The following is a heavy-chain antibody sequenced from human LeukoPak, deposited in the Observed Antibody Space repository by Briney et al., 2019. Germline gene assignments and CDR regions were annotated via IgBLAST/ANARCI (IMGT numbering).Heavy chain of an antibody. Sequence: GGSLRLSCAASAFTFSSYAMNWVRQAPGKGLQCVLVISASGGSTSYADSVKGRFIISRDNSKNMLFLQMDSLRAEDTAVYYCATWNSDWEFAYWGQGTLVSVSS. V-gene: IGHV3-23*01. D-gene: IGHD1/OR15-1a*01. CDR1: AFTFSSYA. J-gene: IGHJ4*02. CDR3: ATWNSDWEFAY. CDR2: ISASGGST.